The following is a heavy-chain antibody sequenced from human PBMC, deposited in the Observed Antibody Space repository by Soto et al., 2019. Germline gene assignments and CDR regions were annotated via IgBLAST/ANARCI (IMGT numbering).Heavy chain of an antibody. CDR1: GFTFSSYA. Sequence: EVQLLESGGGLVQPGGSLRLSCAASGFTFSSYAMSWVRQAPGKGLEWVSAISGSGDSTYDADSVKGRFTISRDNSKNTLYLQMNSLIAEDTAVYYCAKGIYSYGYNSFDYWSQGTLVTVSS. V-gene: IGHV3-23*01. CDR2: ISGSGDST. CDR3: AKGIYSYGYNSFDY. J-gene: IGHJ4*02. D-gene: IGHD5-18*01.